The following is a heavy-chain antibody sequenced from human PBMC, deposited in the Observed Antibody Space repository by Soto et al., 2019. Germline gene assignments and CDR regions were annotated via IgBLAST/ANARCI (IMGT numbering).Heavy chain of an antibody. D-gene: IGHD3-22*01. V-gene: IGHV1-69*13. J-gene: IGHJ4*02. CDR3: ARGDYYYDSSGYYAGY. CDR1: GYTFTSYG. Sequence: ASVKVCCKASGYTFTSYGISWVRQAPGQGLEWMGGIIPIFGTANYAQKFQGRVTITADESTSTAYMELSSLRSEDTAVYYCARGDYYYDSSGYYAGYWGQGTLVTAPQ. CDR2: IIPIFGTA.